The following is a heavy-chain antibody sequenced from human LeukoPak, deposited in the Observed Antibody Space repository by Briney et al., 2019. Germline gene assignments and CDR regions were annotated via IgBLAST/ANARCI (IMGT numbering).Heavy chain of an antibody. CDR1: GFTFNGYW. D-gene: IGHD5-18*01. CDR3: ANSDTVLGN. CDR2: IDSDGSST. Sequence: PGGSLRLSCAASGFTFNGYWMHWVRQAPGKGLVWVSRIDSDGSSTTYADSVKGRFTISRDNAKNTLYLQMNSLRAEDTAVYYCANSDTVLGNWGQGTLGTVSS. V-gene: IGHV3-74*01. J-gene: IGHJ4*02.